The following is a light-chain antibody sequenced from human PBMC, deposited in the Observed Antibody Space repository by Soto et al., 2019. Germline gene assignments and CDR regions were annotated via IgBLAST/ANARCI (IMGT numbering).Light chain of an antibody. Sequence: EIVMTQSPGSLSLSPGERATLSCRASQTVSSTYLAWYQQTPGQAPRLLIYGASSRATGIPDRFRGSGSGTDFTLTISSLEPEDFAVYYCQQYGSSPITFGPGTRLEIK. CDR3: QQYGSSPIT. CDR2: GAS. J-gene: IGKJ5*01. V-gene: IGKV3-20*01. CDR1: QTVSSTY.